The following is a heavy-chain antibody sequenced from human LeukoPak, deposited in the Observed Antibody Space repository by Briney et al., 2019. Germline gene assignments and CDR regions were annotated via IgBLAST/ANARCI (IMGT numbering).Heavy chain of an antibody. D-gene: IGHD5-18*01. CDR2: IYYSGST. CDR1: GGSISSYY. V-gene: IGHV4-59*01. J-gene: IGHJ5*02. CDR3: ARGDTAMANNWFDP. Sequence: PSETLSLTCTVSGGSISSYYWSWIRQPPGKGLEWIGYIYYSGSTNYNPSLKSRVTISVDTSKNQFSLKLSSVTAADTAVYYCARGDTAMANNWFDPWGQGTLVTVSS.